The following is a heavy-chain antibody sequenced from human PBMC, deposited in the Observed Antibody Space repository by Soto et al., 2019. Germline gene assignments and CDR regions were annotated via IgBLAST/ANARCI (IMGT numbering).Heavy chain of an antibody. CDR2: IKQDGSEK. CDR1: GFTFSSYW. V-gene: IGHV3-7*01. J-gene: IGHJ4*02. D-gene: IGHD3-10*01. CDR3: ARVGGSGSYLDHSYYFDY. Sequence: GGSLRLSCAASGFTFSSYWMSWVRQAPGKGLEWVANIKQDGSEKYYVDSVKGRFTISRDNAKNSLYLQMNSLRAEDTAVYYCARVGGSGSYLDHSYYFDYWGQGTLVTVSS.